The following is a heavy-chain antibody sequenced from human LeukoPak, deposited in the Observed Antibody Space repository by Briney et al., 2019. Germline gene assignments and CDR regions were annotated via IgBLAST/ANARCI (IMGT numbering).Heavy chain of an antibody. V-gene: IGHV3-30-3*01. CDR3: ARGSGSYSGGMDA. Sequence: PGGSLRLSCAASGFTFSSYPLHWVRQAPGKGLEWVTLISYDGSKIYYADSVKGRFTISRDNAKNSLYLQMNSLRAEDTAVYYCARGSGSYSGGMDAWGQGTTVTVSS. D-gene: IGHD3-10*01. CDR1: GFTFSSYP. CDR2: ISYDGSKI. J-gene: IGHJ6*02.